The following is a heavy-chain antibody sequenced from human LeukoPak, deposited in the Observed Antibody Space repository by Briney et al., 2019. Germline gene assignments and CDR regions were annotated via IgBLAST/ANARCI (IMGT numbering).Heavy chain of an antibody. J-gene: IGHJ4*02. V-gene: IGHV3-23*01. D-gene: IGHD6-6*01. CDR1: GFSFSRYA. Sequence: GGSLKLSCEPSGFSFSRYAMSWVRQAPGKGLEWVSAIGGDGGNTYHADSVKGRSTISRDNAKNKLFLQMDSLRVEDTAIYYCAKGSRSSRPYYFDYWGQGTLVTVSS. CDR2: IGGDGGNT. CDR3: AKGSRSSRPYYFDY.